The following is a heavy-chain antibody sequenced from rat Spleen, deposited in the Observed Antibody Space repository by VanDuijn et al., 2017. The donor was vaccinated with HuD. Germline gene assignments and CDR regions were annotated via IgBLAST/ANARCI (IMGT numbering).Heavy chain of an antibody. V-gene: IGHV5-22*01. J-gene: IGHJ2*01. CDR2: ISYEGSST. CDR1: GFTFSDYY. Sequence: EVQLVESGGGLVQPGRSLKLSCAASGFTFSDYYMAWVRQAPKKGLEWVASISYEGSSTYYGDSVKGRFTISRDNAKSTLYLQMNSLRSEDTATYYCARHRLDTMGITPFDYWGQGVMVTVSS. CDR3: ARHRLDTMGITPFDY. D-gene: IGHD1-9*01.